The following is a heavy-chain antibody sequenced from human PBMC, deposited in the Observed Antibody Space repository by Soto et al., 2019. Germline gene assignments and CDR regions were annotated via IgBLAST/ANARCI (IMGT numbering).Heavy chain of an antibody. J-gene: IGHJ4*02. CDR1: GGSISSYY. D-gene: IGHD1-20*01. Sequence: QVQLQESGPGLVKPSETLSLTCTVSGGSISSYYWSWIRQPPGKGLEWIGYIYYSGGTNYNPTLKSRVTVPVDTSKTQFALKRSSVTAADTAVYYCARLYNWNGFDYWGQGTLVTVSP. V-gene: IGHV4-59*08. CDR3: ARLYNWNGFDY. CDR2: IYYSGGT.